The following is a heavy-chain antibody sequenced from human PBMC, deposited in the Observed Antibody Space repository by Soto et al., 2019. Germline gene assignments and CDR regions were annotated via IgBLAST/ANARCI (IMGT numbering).Heavy chain of an antibody. J-gene: IGHJ4*02. CDR3: ARETVVTATGDYFDY. D-gene: IGHD2-21*02. CDR1: GGSISSYY. V-gene: IGHV4-59*01. CDR2: IYYSGST. Sequence: SETLSLTCTVSGGSISSYYWSWIRQPPGKGLEWIGYIYYSGSTNYNPSLKSRVTISVDTSKNQFSLKLSSVTAADTAVYYCARETVVTATGDYFDYWGQGTLVTVSS.